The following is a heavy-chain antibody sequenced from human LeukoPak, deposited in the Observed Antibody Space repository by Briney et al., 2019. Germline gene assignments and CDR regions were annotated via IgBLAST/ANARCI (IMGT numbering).Heavy chain of an antibody. Sequence: ASVKVSCKASGGTFSSYAISWVRQAPGQGLEWMGGIIPIFGTANYAQKFQGRVTITTDESTSTAYTGLSSLRSEDTAVYYCARSTVVTPNSAFDIWGQGTMVTVSS. CDR2: IIPIFGTA. D-gene: IGHD4-23*01. J-gene: IGHJ3*02. CDR3: ARSTVVTPNSAFDI. CDR1: GGTFSSYA. V-gene: IGHV1-69*05.